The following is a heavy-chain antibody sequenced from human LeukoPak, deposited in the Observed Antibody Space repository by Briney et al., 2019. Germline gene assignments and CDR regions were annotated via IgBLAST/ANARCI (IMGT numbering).Heavy chain of an antibody. CDR3: ARDHNYAFDN. D-gene: IGHD1-1*01. J-gene: IGHJ4*02. Sequence: GGSLRLSCAASGFTFSDYSRNWVRKAPGKGREWISYIGISSGNTKYADSVKGRFTISGDNAKNSLYLQMNSLRVEDTAVYYCARDHNYAFDNWGQGTLVTVSS. CDR1: GFTFSDYS. V-gene: IGHV3-48*04. CDR2: IGISSGNT.